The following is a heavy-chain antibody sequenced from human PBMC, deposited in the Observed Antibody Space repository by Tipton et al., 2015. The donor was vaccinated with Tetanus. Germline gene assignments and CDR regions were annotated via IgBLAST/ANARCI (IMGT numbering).Heavy chain of an antibody. V-gene: IGHV3-30-3*01. J-gene: IGHJ4*02. CDR2: ISYDGSHE. CDR1: GFSFSSFA. Sequence: SLRLSCAASGFSFSSFAMHWFRQAPGKGLEWLTVISYDGSHEIHADSVKGRFIISRDNSKNTLYLQMNNLRSEDTAHYFCAREFTLVVTTRRFDHWGQGALVTVSS. D-gene: IGHD2-15*01. CDR3: AREFTLVVTTRRFDH.